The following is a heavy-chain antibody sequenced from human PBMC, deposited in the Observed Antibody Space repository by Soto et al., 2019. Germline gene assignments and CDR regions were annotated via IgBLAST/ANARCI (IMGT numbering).Heavy chain of an antibody. V-gene: IGHV3-33*06. CDR1: GFTFSSYG. D-gene: IGHD5-12*01. CDR2: IWYDGSNK. Sequence: PGGSLRLSCAASGFTFSSYGMHWVRQAPGKGLEWVAVIWYDGSNKYYADSVKGRFTISRDNSKNTLYLQMNSLRAEDTAVYYCAKVLEGTVGYDFLGTWVGWSPPAPYYYGMDVWGQGTTVTVSS. J-gene: IGHJ6*02. CDR3: AKVLEGTVGYDFLGTWVGWSPPAPYYYGMDV.